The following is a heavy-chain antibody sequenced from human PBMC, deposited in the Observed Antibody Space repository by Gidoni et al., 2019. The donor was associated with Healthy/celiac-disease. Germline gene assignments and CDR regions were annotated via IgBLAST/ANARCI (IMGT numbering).Heavy chain of an antibody. CDR2: IYYSGST. V-gene: IGHV4-39*01. D-gene: IGHD2-15*01. CDR3: ARHGARRGFDY. J-gene: IGHJ4*02. CDR1: GGSISSSSYY. Sequence: QLQLQESGPGLVKPSETLSLTCTLSGGSISSSSYYWGWIRQPPGKGLEWIGSIYYSGSTYYNPSLKSRVTISVDTSKNQFSLKLSSVTAADTAVYYCARHGARRGFDYWGQGTLVTVSS.